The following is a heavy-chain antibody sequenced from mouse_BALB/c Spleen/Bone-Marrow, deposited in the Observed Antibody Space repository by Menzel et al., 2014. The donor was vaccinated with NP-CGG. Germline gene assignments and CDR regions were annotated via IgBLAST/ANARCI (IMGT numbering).Heavy chain of an antibody. V-gene: IGHV1-69*02. Sequence: QVQLQQSGAEVVKPGASVKASCKASGYTFTNYWMQWVKQRPGQGLEWIGEIEPSDSYTNYNQDFKGKATLTVDKSSSTAYMQLSSLTSEDSAVYYCARGRTTVVSDYWGQATSLAVSS. CDR2: IEPSDSYT. CDR3: ARGRTTVVSDY. J-gene: IGHJ2*02. D-gene: IGHD1-1*01. CDR1: GYTFTNYW.